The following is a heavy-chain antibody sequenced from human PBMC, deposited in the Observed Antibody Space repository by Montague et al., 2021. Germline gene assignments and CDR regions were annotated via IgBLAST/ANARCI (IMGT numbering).Heavy chain of an antibody. V-gene: IGHV3-21*01. D-gene: IGHD3-10*01. Sequence: SLSLSWAASGFTFRSYSMNWVRQAPGMGLEWVSSISSSSSYIYYTDSVKGRFTISRDNAKNSLYLQMNSLRAEDTAVYYCARDYYGSGRGKDYFDYWGQGTLVTVSS. CDR2: ISSSSSYI. J-gene: IGHJ4*02. CDR3: ARDYYGSGRGKDYFDY. CDR1: GFTFRSYS.